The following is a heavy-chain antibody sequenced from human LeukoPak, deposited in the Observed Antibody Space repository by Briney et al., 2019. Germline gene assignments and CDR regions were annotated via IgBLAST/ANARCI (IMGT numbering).Heavy chain of an antibody. J-gene: IGHJ4*02. CDR2: TYHSGST. V-gene: IGHV4-30-2*01. D-gene: IGHD3-10*01. CDR1: GGSISSGGYS. Sequence: PSETLSLTCAVSGGSISSGGYSWSWIRQPLGKGLEWIGYTYHSGSTYYNPSLKSRVTISVDRSKNQFSLKLSSVTAADTAVYYCAAWSGESGNWGQGTLVTVSS. CDR3: AAWSGESGN.